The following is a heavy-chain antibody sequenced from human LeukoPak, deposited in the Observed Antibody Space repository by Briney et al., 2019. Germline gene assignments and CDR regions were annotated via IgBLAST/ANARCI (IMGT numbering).Heavy chain of an antibody. Sequence: PGGSLRLSCAASGFTFSSYWMHWVRQAPGKGLVWVSRINTDGSSTSYADSVKGRFTISRDNAKNTLYLQMNSLRAEDTAVYYCARASRNPYCGGDCLPDYWGQGTLVTVSS. D-gene: IGHD2-21*01. V-gene: IGHV3-74*01. J-gene: IGHJ4*02. CDR2: INTDGSST. CDR1: GFTFSSYW. CDR3: ARASRNPYCGGDCLPDY.